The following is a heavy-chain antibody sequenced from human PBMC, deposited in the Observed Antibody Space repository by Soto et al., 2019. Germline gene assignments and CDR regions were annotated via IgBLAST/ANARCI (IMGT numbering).Heavy chain of an antibody. Sequence: GGSLSLSCAASGFTFSNAWMNWVRQAPGKGLEWVGRIKSKTDGGTTDYAAPVKGRFTISRDDSKNTLYLQMNSLKTEDTAVYYCTTVGESDSIVYYYYGMDVWGQGTTVTVSS. CDR2: IKSKTDGGTT. J-gene: IGHJ6*02. D-gene: IGHD3-3*01. V-gene: IGHV3-15*07. CDR1: GFTFSNAW. CDR3: TTVGESDSIVYYYYGMDV.